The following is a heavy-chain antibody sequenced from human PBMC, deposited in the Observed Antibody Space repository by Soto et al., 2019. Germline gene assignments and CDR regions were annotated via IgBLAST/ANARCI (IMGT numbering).Heavy chain of an antibody. CDR2: INAHSGGT. CDR3: AKDLTRQLAYWLDP. V-gene: IGHV1-2*02. D-gene: IGHD6-6*01. CDR1: GFSFTGYY. Sequence: GASVKVSCKASGFSFTGYYIHWLRQAPGQGLEWMGWINAHSGGTEYAQKFQGRVTLTRDTSIATAYLTLNSLTSDDTALYYCAKDLTRQLAYWLDPWGQGTQVTVSS. J-gene: IGHJ5*02.